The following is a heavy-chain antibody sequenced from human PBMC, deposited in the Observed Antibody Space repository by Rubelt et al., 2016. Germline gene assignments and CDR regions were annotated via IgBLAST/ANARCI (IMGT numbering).Heavy chain of an antibody. CDR2: INHSGST. CDR3: ARPNYSNYCFDS. Sequence: NWVRQPPGKGLEWIGEINHSGSTYYNPSLKSRVTISVDTSKNQFSLKLSSVTAADTAVYFCARPNYSNYCFDSWGQGTLVTVSS. D-gene: IGHD4-11*01. J-gene: IGHJ4*02. V-gene: IGHV4-34*01.